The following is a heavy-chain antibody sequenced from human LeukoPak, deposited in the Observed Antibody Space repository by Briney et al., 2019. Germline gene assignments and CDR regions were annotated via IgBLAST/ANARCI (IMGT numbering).Heavy chain of an antibody. V-gene: IGHV1-2*02. CDR1: GYTFTGYY. J-gene: IGHJ4*02. CDR3: ARPYSSTSCYFDY. Sequence: ASVKVSCKASGYTFTGYYMHWVRQAPGQGLEWMGWINPNSGGTNYAQKFQGRVTMTRDTSISTAYMELSRLRSDDTAVYYCARPYSSTSCYFDYWGQGTLVTASS. D-gene: IGHD2-2*01. CDR2: INPNSGGT.